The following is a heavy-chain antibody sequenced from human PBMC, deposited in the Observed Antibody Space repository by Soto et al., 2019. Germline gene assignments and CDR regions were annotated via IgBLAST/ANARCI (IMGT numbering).Heavy chain of an antibody. CDR3: ARTRSAWSDFHYYSLDV. Sequence: PGGSLRLSCAASGFTFNSYGMHWVRQGPGNGLEWVAFISYDSTKTYCADSVKGRFTISRDNSNSALCVQMNSLTGEDTAVYYCARTRSAWSDFHYYSLDVWGQGTTVTVS. CDR2: ISYDSTKT. CDR1: GFTFNSYG. J-gene: IGHJ6*02. D-gene: IGHD1-26*01. V-gene: IGHV3-30*03.